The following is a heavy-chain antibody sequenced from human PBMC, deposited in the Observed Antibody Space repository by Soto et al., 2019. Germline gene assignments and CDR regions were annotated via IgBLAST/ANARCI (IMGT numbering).Heavy chain of an antibody. D-gene: IGHD2-21*02. CDR2: ISDPGTST. V-gene: IGHV3-23*01. CDR1: GFTFGNYA. Sequence: GGSLRLSCAASGFTFGNYAMNWFRQAPGKGLEWISSISDPGTSTYYANSVKGRFSMSRDNSKNTLFLQMNRLRADDTAVYFCAKSLVTPSDAFDLWGRGTLVTVSS. CDR3: AKSLVTPSDAFDL. J-gene: IGHJ3*01.